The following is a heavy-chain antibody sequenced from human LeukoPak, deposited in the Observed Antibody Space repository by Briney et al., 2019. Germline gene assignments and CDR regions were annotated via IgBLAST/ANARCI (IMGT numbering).Heavy chain of an antibody. CDR1: GYSFTNFW. D-gene: IGHD5-24*01. CDR3: SRERTFDI. Sequence: GEPLKSYCEASGYSFTNFWIGWVGQMPGQGLEWMGLIYPADSDTIYSTYFQGQVTISAAKSISTTHLHWNRPTVSDTATYYISRERTFDILGQGTMVTVSS. CDR2: IYPADSDT. V-gene: IGHV5-51*01. J-gene: IGHJ3*02.